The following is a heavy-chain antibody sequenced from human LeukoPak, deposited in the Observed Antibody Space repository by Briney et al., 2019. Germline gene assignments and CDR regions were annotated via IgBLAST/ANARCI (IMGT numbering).Heavy chain of an antibody. Sequence: GGSLRLSCAASGFTFDDYAMHWVRQAPGKGLEWVSGISWNSGSIGYADSVKGRFTISRDNAKNSLYLQMNSLRAEDTALYYCAKGIVGFDYWGQGTLVTVSS. J-gene: IGHJ4*02. V-gene: IGHV3-9*01. CDR2: ISWNSGSI. D-gene: IGHD3-16*02. CDR1: GFTFDDYA. CDR3: AKGIVGFDY.